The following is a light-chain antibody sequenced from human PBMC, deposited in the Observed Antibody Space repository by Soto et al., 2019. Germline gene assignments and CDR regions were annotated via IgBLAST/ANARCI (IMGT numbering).Light chain of an antibody. CDR3: SSYGGANTVV. J-gene: IGLJ2*01. V-gene: IGLV2-8*01. CDR2: EVS. CDR1: SNDVGGYNY. Sequence: QSVLTQPPSASGSPGQSVTISCTGTSNDVGGYNYVSWYQQHPGKAPKLMIPEVSKRPSGVPDRFSGSKSGNTASLTVSGLLTEDEADYYCSSYGGANTVVFGGGTKLTVL.